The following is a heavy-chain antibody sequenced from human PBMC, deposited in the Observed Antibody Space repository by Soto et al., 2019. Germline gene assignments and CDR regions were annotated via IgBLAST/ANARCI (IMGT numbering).Heavy chain of an antibody. CDR3: TREGGRCSSTSCYRADYYYYYYMDV. CDR2: IRSKAYGGTT. D-gene: IGHD2-2*02. V-gene: IGHV3-49*03. CDR1: GFTFGDYA. J-gene: IGHJ6*03. Sequence: PGGSLRLSCTASGFTFGDYAMSWFRQAPGKGLEWVGFIRSKAYGGTTEYAASVKGRFTISRDDSKSIAYLQVDSLKTEDTAVYYCTREGGRCSSTSCYRADYYYYYYMDVWGKGTTVTVSS.